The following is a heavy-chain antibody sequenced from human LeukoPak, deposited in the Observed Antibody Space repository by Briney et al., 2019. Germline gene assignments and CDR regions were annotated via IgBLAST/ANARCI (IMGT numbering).Heavy chain of an antibody. CDR3: AKGGVSGTYYFDF. CDR2: IRSDGSNK. D-gene: IGHD1-26*01. Sequence: PGGSLRLSCAASGLTLNNYAIHWVRQAPGKGLEWVTFIRSDGSNKYYADSVKGRFTISRDISKNTLYLQMNSLRAEDTAVYYCAKGGVSGTYYFDFWGQGTLVTVSS. V-gene: IGHV3-30*02. CDR1: GLTLNNYA. J-gene: IGHJ4*02.